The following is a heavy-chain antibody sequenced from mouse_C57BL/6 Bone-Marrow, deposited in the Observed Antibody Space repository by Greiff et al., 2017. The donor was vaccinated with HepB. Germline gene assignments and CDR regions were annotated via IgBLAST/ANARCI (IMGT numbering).Heavy chain of an antibody. CDR1: GYAFTNYL. J-gene: IGHJ3*01. D-gene: IGHD2-2*01. V-gene: IGHV1-54*01. CDR2: INPGSGGT. Sequence: QVQLQQSGAELVRPGTSVKVSCKASGYAFTNYLIEWVKQRPGQGLEWIGVINPGSGGTNYNEKFKGKATLTADKSSSTAYMQLSSMTSEDSAVYFCARGAMVTRCAYWGQGTLVTVSA. CDR3: ARGAMVTRCAY.